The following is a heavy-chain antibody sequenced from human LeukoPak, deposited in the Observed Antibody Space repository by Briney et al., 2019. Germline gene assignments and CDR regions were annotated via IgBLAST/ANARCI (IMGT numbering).Heavy chain of an antibody. CDR2: IYYTGST. CDR1: GDFIRGYH. D-gene: IGHD2-21*02. J-gene: IGHJ4*02. Sequence: PSETLSLTCTASGDFIRGYHWSWTRRSTGRGLEGIAYIYYTGSTNYNPSLKSRLTISVDTSKNQFSLKLSSVTAADTAVYYCARHSVRGGDLDYWGQGILVTVSS. CDR3: ARHSVRGGDLDY. V-gene: IGHV4-59*08.